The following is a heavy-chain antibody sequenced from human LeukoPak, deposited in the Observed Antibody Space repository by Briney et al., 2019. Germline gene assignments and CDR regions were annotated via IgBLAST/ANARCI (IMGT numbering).Heavy chain of an antibody. D-gene: IGHD4-17*01. J-gene: IGHJ6*02. CDR1: GLTFSSHG. CDR3: ARGYGDKASNLYYYYGMDV. CDR2: IWYDGSNK. Sequence: PGGSLRLSCAASGLTFSSHGMHWVRQAPGKGLEWVAVIWYDGSNKYYADSVKGRFTISRDNSKNTLYLQMNSLRAEDTAVYYCARGYGDKASNLYYYYGMDVWGQGTTVTVSS. V-gene: IGHV3-33*08.